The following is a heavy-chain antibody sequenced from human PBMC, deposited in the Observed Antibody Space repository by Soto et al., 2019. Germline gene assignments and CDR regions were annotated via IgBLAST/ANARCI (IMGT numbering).Heavy chain of an antibody. CDR1: GGSVSSGSYY. V-gene: IGHV4-61*01. J-gene: IGHJ5*02. CDR3: ARDSASWFDP. Sequence: QVQLQESGPGLVKPSETLSLTCTVSGGSVSSGSYYWSWIRQPPGKGLEWIGYIYYSGSTNYNPSLKSRVNISVDTSKNQFSLKLSSVTAADTAVYYCARDSASWFDPWGQGTLVTVSS. D-gene: IGHD1-26*01. CDR2: IYYSGST.